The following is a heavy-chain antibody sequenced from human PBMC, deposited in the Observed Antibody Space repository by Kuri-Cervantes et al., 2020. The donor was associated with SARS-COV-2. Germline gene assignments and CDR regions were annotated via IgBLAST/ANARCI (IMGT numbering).Heavy chain of an antibody. V-gene: IGHV4-39*02. D-gene: IGHD3-22*01. CDR1: GGSISSSSYY. J-gene: IGHJ3*02. Sequence: SETLSLTCTVSGGSISSSSYYWGWIRQPPGKGLEWIGSIYYSGSTYYNPSLKSRVTISVDTSKNQFSLKLSSVTAADTAVYYCAREVKSMIVVARGDAFDIWGQGTMVTVSS. CDR3: AREVKSMIVVARGDAFDI. CDR2: IYYSGST.